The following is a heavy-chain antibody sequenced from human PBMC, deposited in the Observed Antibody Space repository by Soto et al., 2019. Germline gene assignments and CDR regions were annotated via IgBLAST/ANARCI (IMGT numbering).Heavy chain of an antibody. CDR2: ISGYNSIT. Sequence: QVQLVQSGAEVKKPGASVKVSCEASGYTFSIYGISWVRQAPGQGFEWRGWISGYNSITRYAQKFQGRVTMTTDTSTSTAYMELRSLRSDDTAVYYCARAFGSTDYWGQGTLVTVSS. D-gene: IGHD6-13*01. CDR1: GYTFSIYG. V-gene: IGHV1-18*01. CDR3: ARAFGSTDY. J-gene: IGHJ4*02.